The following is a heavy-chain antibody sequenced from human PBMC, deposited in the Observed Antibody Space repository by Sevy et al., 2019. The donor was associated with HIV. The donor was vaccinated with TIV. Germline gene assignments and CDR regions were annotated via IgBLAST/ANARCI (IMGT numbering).Heavy chain of an antibody. J-gene: IGHJ4*02. CDR3: TTDSKKRGLSALLDY. Sequence: GGSLRLSCAASGFTFSPYWMTWVRQAPGKGLEWVANIRPDGSDKYYVDSVKGRFTISRDNAKNSLYLQMNSLRADDTAMYYCTTDSKKRGLSALLDYWGQGTLVTVSS. D-gene: IGHD3-10*01. V-gene: IGHV3-7*01. CDR2: IRPDGSDK. CDR1: GFTFSPYW.